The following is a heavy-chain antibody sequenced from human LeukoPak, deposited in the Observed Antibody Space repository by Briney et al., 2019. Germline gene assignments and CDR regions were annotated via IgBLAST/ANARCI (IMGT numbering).Heavy chain of an antibody. CDR3: ARDTRTMTAVTRGQHYYYGLDV. V-gene: IGHV1-46*01. J-gene: IGHJ6*02. CDR1: GYTFTNYY. CDR2: INPSDGGT. Sequence: ASVKVSCKASGYTFTNYYLHWVRQAPGHGLEWMAIINPSDGGTYYEQKLQGRVTVTRDTSTSTVYMELRSLRFEDTAVYYCARDTRTMTAVTRGQHYYYGLDVWGQGTTVTVSS. D-gene: IGHD4-17*01.